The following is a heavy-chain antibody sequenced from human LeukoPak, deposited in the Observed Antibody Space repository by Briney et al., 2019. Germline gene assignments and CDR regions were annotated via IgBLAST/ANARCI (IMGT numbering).Heavy chain of an antibody. CDR1: GFTFDDYA. D-gene: IGHD4-17*01. Sequence: GGSLRLSCAASGFTFDDYAMHWVRQAPGKGLEWVSGISWNSGSIGYADSVKGRSTISRDNAKDSLYLQMNSLRAEDMALYYCAKAVTIGRLDLDYWGQGTLVTVSS. J-gene: IGHJ4*02. CDR2: ISWNSGSI. CDR3: AKAVTIGRLDLDY. V-gene: IGHV3-9*03.